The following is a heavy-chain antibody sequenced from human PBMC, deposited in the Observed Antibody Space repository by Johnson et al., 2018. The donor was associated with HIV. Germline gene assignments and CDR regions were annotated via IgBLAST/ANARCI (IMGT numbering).Heavy chain of an antibody. Sequence: QVQLVESGGGVVQPGRSLRLSCAASGFSFSYYAMHWVRQAPGKGLEWVAVISYDGINKYYAQSVQGRFPISRDNSKKTLYLTMNSLRAEDTAVYNCAGDLVGGSYLLGAFDIWGQGTMVTVSS. D-gene: IGHD1-26*01. CDR1: GFSFSYYA. CDR3: AGDLVGGSYLLGAFDI. CDR2: ISYDGINK. J-gene: IGHJ3*02. V-gene: IGHV3-30-3*01.